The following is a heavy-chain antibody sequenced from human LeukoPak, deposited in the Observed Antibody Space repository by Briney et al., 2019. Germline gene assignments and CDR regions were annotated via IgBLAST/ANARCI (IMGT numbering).Heavy chain of an antibody. CDR3: ARDTGRVEYSSSWHFDY. CDR1: GYTFTGYY. D-gene: IGHD6-13*01. J-gene: IGHJ4*02. Sequence: ASVKVSCKASGYTFTGYYMHWVRQAPGQGLEWVGWTNPNSGGTNYAQKFQGRVTMTRDTSISTAYMELSRLRSDDTAVYYCARDTGRVEYSSSWHFDYWGQGTLVTVSS. CDR2: TNPNSGGT. V-gene: IGHV1-2*02.